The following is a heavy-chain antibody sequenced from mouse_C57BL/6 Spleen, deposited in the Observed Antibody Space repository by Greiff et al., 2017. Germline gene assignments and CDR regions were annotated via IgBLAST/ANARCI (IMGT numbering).Heavy chain of an antibody. CDR1: GYSITSGYY. V-gene: IGHV3-6*01. CDR3: AREHYGSSYDWYFDV. J-gene: IGHJ1*03. D-gene: IGHD1-1*01. CDR2: IRYDGSN. Sequence: EVQLQESGPGLVKPSQSLSLTCSVTGYSITSGYYWNWIRQFPGNKLEWMGYIRYDGSNNYNPSLKNRTTITLDTSKNQCFLKVKSVTTEDTATYYGAREHYGSSYDWYFDVWGTGTTVTVAS.